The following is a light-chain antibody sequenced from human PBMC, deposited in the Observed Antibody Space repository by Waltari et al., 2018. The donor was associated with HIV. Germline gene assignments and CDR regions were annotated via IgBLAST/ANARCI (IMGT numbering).Light chain of an antibody. J-gene: IGLJ2*01. CDR3: ATWDSTLSLEV. Sequence: QSALTPPPSVSAAPGPQITISCYGNDTNLGKNNVSWYYHLPGTPPKLLTYATTKRPSSLSARFSGSKSATSATLGITGRQTGDEGDYFCATWDSTLSLEVFGGGTRLTVL. CDR2: ATT. V-gene: IGLV1-51*02. CDR1: DTNLGKNN.